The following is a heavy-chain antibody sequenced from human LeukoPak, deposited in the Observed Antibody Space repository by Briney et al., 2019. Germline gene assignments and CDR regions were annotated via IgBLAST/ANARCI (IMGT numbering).Heavy chain of an antibody. Sequence: SETLSLTCTVPGGSISSYYWSWIRQPPGRGLECIGYIYYSGSTNYNPSLKSGVTISVDTSKNQFSLKLSSVSAADTAVYYCARQLLGYYYYYMDVWGKGTTVTVSS. V-gene: IGHV4-59*08. CDR1: GGSISSYY. CDR3: ARQLLGYYYYYMDV. J-gene: IGHJ6*03. CDR2: IYYSGST. D-gene: IGHD2-8*02.